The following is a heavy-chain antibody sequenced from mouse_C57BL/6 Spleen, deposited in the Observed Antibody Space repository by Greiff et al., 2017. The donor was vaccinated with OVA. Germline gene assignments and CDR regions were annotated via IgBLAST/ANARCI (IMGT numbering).Heavy chain of an antibody. V-gene: IGHV1-59*01. J-gene: IGHJ2*01. CDR3: ARRDGYVAYFDY. D-gene: IGHD2-3*01. CDR2: IDPSDSYT. Sequence: QVQLQQPGAELVRPGTSVKLSCKASGYTFTSYWMHWVKQRPGQGLEWIGVIDPSDSYTNYNQKFKGKATLTVDTSSSTAYMQLSSLTSEDSAVYYCARRDGYVAYFDYWGQGTTLTVSS. CDR1: GYTFTSYW.